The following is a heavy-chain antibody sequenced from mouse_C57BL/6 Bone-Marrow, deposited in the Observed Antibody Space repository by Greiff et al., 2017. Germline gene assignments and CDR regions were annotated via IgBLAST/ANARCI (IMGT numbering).Heavy chain of an antibody. D-gene: IGHD2-4*01. V-gene: IGHV5-6*01. CDR1: GFTFSSYG. CDR3: ARTRITTCAY. Sequence: DVQLVESGGDLVKPGGSLKLSCAASGFTFSSYGMSWVRQTPDKRLEWVATISSGGSYTYYPDSVKGRFTISRDNAKNTLYLQMSSLKSEDTSMYYCARTRITTCAYWGQGTLVTVAA. J-gene: IGHJ3*01. CDR2: ISSGGSYT.